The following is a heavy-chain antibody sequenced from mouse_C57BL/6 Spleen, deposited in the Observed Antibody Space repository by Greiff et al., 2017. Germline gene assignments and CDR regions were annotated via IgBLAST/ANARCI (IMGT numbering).Heavy chain of an antibody. CDR2: ISDGGSYT. CDR3: ASHYYGSSYAAMDY. V-gene: IGHV5-4*01. CDR1: GFTFSSYA. J-gene: IGHJ4*01. Sequence: DVHLVESGGGLVKPGGSLKLSCAASGFTFSSYAMSWVRQTPEKRLEWVATISDGGSYTYYPDNVKGRFTISRDNAKNNLYLQMSHLKSEDTAMYYCASHYYGSSYAAMDYWGQGTSVTVSS. D-gene: IGHD1-1*01.